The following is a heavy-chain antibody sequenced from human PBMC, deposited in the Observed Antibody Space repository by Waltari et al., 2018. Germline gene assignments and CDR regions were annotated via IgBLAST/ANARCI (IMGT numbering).Heavy chain of an antibody. CDR2: INSSDGLT. J-gene: IGHJ4*02. Sequence: QVQLVQSGAEVKKPGASVKLSCKTSGYSVTSYHVHWVRQAPGQGLEWMGIINSSDGLTNNQGTFQGRVTLTRDTSTSTVYMELSSLRSNDTAVYYCASDYFDNSGKYFDFGYWGQGTLVTVSS. CDR3: ASDYFDNSGKYFDFGY. D-gene: IGHD4-4*01. CDR1: GYSVTSYH. V-gene: IGHV1-46*01.